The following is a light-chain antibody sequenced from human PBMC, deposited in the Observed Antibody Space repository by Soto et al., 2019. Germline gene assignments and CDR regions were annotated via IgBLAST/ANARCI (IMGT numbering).Light chain of an antibody. CDR1: SSDIGAYNY. V-gene: IGLV2-8*01. J-gene: IGLJ3*02. CDR2: EVS. CDR3: SSYAGSNDRWV. Sequence: QSALTQPPSASGSPGQSVTISCTGTSSDIGAYNYVSWYQQHPGKAPKLMIHEVSKRPSGVPDRFSGSKSGNTASLTVSGLQADDGADYYCSSYAGSNDRWVFGGGTKLTVL.